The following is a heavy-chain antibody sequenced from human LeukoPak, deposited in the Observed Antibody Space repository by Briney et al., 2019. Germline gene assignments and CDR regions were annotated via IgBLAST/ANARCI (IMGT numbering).Heavy chain of an antibody. V-gene: IGHV3-43*02. Sequence: GGSLRLSCAPSGFTFDDYAMHWVRQAPGKGLQWVSLISGDGDSTYYVDSVKGRFTISRDNSKNSLYLQMNSLRTEDTALYYCAKDLGPTGAAWFDPWGQGTLVTVSS. CDR1: GFTFDDYA. J-gene: IGHJ5*02. D-gene: IGHD1-14*01. CDR3: AKDLGPTGAAWFDP. CDR2: ISGDGDST.